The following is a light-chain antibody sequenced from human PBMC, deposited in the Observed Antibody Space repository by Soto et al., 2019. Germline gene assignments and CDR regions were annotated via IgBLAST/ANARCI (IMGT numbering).Light chain of an antibody. CDR2: GAS. J-gene: IGKJ2*01. CDR1: QSVSSN. Sequence: EIVMTQSPATLSVSPGERATLSCRASQSVSSNLAWYQQKPGQAPSLLIYGASTRATGIPARFSGSGSGTEFTLTISSLQSEDFAVYYCQQSNNWPPYTFGQGTKLEIK. V-gene: IGKV3-15*01. CDR3: QQSNNWPPYT.